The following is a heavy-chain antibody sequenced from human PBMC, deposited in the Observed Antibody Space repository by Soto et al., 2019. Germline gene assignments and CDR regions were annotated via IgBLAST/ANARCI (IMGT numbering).Heavy chain of an antibody. CDR1: GYRFTSHD. J-gene: IGHJ3*02. D-gene: IGHD2-2*01. CDR2: INVGNGNA. V-gene: IGHV1-3*01. CDR3: AVLCNPPNEDFDI. Sequence: QVQLVQSGAAVKKPGASVKLSCKASGYRFTSHDIHWVRQAPGQRLERMGWINVGNGNAKYSQKFQDRVTITRDTSASTAYMDLSSLTSEDTAVYYCAVLCNPPNEDFDIWGQGTLVTVSS.